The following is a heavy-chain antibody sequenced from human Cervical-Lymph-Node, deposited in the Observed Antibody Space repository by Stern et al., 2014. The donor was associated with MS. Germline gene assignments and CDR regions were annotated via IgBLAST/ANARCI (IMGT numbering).Heavy chain of an antibody. V-gene: IGHV1-69*06. J-gene: IGHJ5*02. D-gene: IGHD5/OR15-5a*01. CDR3: ARDLGVGPSVS. CDR1: GCTFNTSA. CDR2: ISPILGAT. Sequence: MQLVESGAEVKKPASSVKVSCKASGCTFNTSAISWVRQAPGQGLEWMEGISPILGATTYAQNFQVRVTFTADKSTSTAYMALSGLRYEDTAVYYCARDLGVGPSVSWGQGTVVTVSS.